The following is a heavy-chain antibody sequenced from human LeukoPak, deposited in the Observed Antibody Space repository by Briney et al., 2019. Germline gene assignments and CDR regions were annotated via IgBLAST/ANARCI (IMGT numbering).Heavy chain of an antibody. CDR2: IYTSGST. CDR3: ARDPRYYSDSSGYLLLDY. J-gene: IGHJ4*02. D-gene: IGHD3-22*01. V-gene: IGHV4-4*07. CDR1: GGSISSYY. Sequence: SETLSLTCTVSGGSISSYYCSWIRQPAGKGLEWIGRIYTSGSTNYNPSLKGRVTMSVNTSKNQSSLTLRSVTAADTAVYYCARDPRYYSDSSGYLLLDYWGQGTLVTVSS.